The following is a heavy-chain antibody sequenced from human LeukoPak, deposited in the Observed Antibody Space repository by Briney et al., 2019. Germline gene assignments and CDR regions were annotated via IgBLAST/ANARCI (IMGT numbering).Heavy chain of an antibody. D-gene: IGHD6-19*01. CDR3: ARGRYNSGWDDY. J-gene: IGHJ4*02. Sequence: SVKVSCKASGGTFSSYTISWMRQAPGQGLEWMGRIIPILGIANYAQKFQGRVTMTRNTSISTAYMELSSLRSEDTAVYYCARGRYNSGWDDYWGQGTLVTVSS. V-gene: IGHV1-69*02. CDR1: GGTFSSYT. CDR2: IIPILGIA.